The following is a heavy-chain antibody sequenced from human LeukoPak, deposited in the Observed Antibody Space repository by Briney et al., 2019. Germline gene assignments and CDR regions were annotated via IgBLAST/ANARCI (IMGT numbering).Heavy chain of an antibody. CDR2: ISSSGSTI. Sequence: GGSLRLSCAASGFTFSSYEMNWVPQAPGKGLEWVSYISSSGSTIYYADSVRGRFTLPRDNAKNSLYLQMNSLRVEDTAIYYCAREVAVTGTPSLDNWGQGTLVTVSS. CDR1: GFTFSSYE. D-gene: IGHD6-19*01. V-gene: IGHV3-48*03. CDR3: AREVAVTGTPSLDN. J-gene: IGHJ4*02.